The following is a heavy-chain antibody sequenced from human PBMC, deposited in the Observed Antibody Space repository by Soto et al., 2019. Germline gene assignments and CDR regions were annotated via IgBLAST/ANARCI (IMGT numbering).Heavy chain of an antibody. CDR1: GGSMGNRNYY. Sequence: SETLSRTCTVSGGSMGNRNYYWGWIRQPPGKGLEWIGNIYYSGVTYYNPSIKSRVTVFLDMSKNQFSLKVTSLTAADTAVYYCAGTVAGEFDYWGQGTLVTVSS. D-gene: IGHD6-19*01. V-gene: IGHV4-39*01. CDR3: AGTVAGEFDY. CDR2: IYYSGVT. J-gene: IGHJ4*02.